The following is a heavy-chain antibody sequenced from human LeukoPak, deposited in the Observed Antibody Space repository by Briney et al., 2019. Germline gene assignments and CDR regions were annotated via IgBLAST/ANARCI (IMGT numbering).Heavy chain of an antibody. CDR1: GYSISSGYY. D-gene: IGHD4-23*01. J-gene: IGHJ4*02. V-gene: IGHV4-38-2*01. Sequence: SETLSLTCAVSGYSISSGYYWAWIRQPPGKGLEWIESIYHTGTTYYNPSLKSRVTISVDTSKNQFSLRLTSMTAADTAVYYCAKGGGGYFDYWGQGILVTVSS. CDR3: AKGGGGYFDY. CDR2: IYHTGTT.